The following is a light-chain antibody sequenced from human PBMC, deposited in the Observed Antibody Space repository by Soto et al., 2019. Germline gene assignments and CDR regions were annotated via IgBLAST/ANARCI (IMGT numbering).Light chain of an antibody. CDR2: EVS. CDR1: SSDVGGYNY. CDR3: SSYTSSSTPHV. Sequence: QSVLTQPASMSGSPGQSITISCTGTSSDVGGYNYVSWYQQHPGKAPKLMIYEVSNRPSGVSNRFSGSKSGNTASLTISGLQAEDEADYYCSSYTSSSTPHVFGTGTEVTVL. V-gene: IGLV2-14*01. J-gene: IGLJ1*01.